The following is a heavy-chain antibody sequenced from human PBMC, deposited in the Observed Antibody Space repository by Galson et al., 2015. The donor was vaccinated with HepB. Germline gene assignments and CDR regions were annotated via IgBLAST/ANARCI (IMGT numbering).Heavy chain of an antibody. CDR3: ATASWVGYCSSTSCYHWFDP. Sequence: SVKVSCKVSGYNLTNVSMHWVRQAPGKGLEWMGGFDPEDGERIYAQKFQGRVTLTEDTSTDTAYMELSSLKSEDTAVYYCATASWVGYCSSTSCYHWFDPWGQGTLLTVSS. D-gene: IGHD2-2*01. J-gene: IGHJ5*02. CDR1: GYNLTNVS. CDR2: FDPEDGER. V-gene: IGHV1-24*01.